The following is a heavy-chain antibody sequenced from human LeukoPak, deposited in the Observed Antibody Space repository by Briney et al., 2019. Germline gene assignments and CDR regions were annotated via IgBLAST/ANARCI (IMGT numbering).Heavy chain of an antibody. Sequence: GESLKISCKGSGYSFTRHWIVWVRQMPGEGLEWMGIIYPGDSDTRYSPSFQGQVTISADKSISTAYLQWSSLKASDTAMYYCARSFGESTRDFDYWGQGTLVTVSS. J-gene: IGHJ4*02. CDR2: IYPGDSDT. D-gene: IGHD3-10*01. CDR1: GYSFTRHW. V-gene: IGHV5-51*01. CDR3: ARSFGESTRDFDY.